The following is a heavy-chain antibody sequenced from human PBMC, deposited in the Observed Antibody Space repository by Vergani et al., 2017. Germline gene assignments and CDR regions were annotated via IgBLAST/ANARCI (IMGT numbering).Heavy chain of an antibody. V-gene: IGHV3-48*01. CDR1: GFTFSSYS. D-gene: IGHD2-2*01. CDR3: ARSCSSTSCYYYYYYYMDV. Sequence: EVQLVESGGGLVQPGGSLRLSCAASGFTFSSYSMNWVRQAPGKGLEWVSYISSSSSTIYYVDSVKGRFTISRDNAKNSLYLQMNSLRAEDTAVYYCARSCSSTSCYYYYYYYMDVWGKGTTVTVSS. J-gene: IGHJ6*03. CDR2: ISSSSSTI.